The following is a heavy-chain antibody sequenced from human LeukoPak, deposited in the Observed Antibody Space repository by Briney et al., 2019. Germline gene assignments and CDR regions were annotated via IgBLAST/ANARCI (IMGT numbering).Heavy chain of an antibody. J-gene: IGHJ4*02. Sequence: SETLCLTCTVSGGSISGYYWSWLRQPAGKGLEWIGRIYPSGSANYNPSLKSRVTMSVDTSKNQFSLKLNSVTAADTAVYYCAREYGDLDYWGQGTPVTVSS. CDR3: AREYGDLDY. V-gene: IGHV4-4*07. D-gene: IGHD4-17*01. CDR1: GGSISGYY. CDR2: IYPSGSA.